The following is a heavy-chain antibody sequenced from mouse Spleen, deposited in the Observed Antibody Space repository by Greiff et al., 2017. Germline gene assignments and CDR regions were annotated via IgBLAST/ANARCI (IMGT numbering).Heavy chain of an antibody. V-gene: IGHV5-17*01. D-gene: IGHD2-1*01. Sequence: EVKVVESGGGLVKPGGSLKLSCAASGFTFSDYGMHWVRQAPEKGLEWVAYISSGSSTIYYADTVKGRFTISRDNAKNTLFLQMTSLRSEDTAMYYCAREGNEYAMGYWGQGTSVTVSS. CDR2: ISSGSSTI. CDR3: AREGNEYAMGY. CDR1: GFTFSDYG. J-gene: IGHJ4*01.